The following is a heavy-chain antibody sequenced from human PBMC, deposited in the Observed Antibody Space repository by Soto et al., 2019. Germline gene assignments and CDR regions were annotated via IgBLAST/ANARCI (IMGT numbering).Heavy chain of an antibody. V-gene: IGHV4-30-4*01. CDR3: ARDRYYGSGTYYNFYSGMDV. J-gene: IGHJ6*02. CDR1: GDSITSGDYY. Sequence: PSETLFLTCAVSGDSITSGDYYWTWVRQPPGKGLEWIGNIFHSGSTYYTPSLQSRVTISLDTSKNHFSLKLSSVTPADTAVYYCARDRYYGSGTYYNFYSGMDVWGQGTTVTVSS. CDR2: IFHSGST. D-gene: IGHD3-10*01.